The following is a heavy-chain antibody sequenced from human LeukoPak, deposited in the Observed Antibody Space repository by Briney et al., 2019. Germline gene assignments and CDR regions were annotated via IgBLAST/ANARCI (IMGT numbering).Heavy chain of an antibody. CDR1: GGSISSYY. D-gene: IGHD5-24*01. V-gene: IGHV4-59*01. CDR2: IYYSGST. Sequence: SETLSLTCTVSGGSISSYYWSWIRQPPGKGLEWIGYIYYSGSTNYNPSLKSRVTISVDTSKNQFSLKLSSVTAADTAVYYCASLSKGWLQFGYFDYWGQGTLDTVSS. J-gene: IGHJ4*02. CDR3: ASLSKGWLQFGYFDY.